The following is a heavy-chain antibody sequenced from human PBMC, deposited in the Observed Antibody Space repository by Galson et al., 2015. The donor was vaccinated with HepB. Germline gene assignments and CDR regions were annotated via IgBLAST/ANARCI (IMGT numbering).Heavy chain of an antibody. J-gene: IGHJ5*02. CDR3: ARGGKRQWLVGIWFDP. CDR1: GYTFAGYY. D-gene: IGHD6-19*01. CDR2: INPNSGGT. Sequence: SVKVSCKASGYTFAGYYMHWVRQAPGQGLEWMGWINPNSGGTNYAQKFQGWVTMTRDTSISTAYMELSRLRSDDTAAYYCARGGKRQWLVGIWFDPWGQGTLVTVSS. V-gene: IGHV1-2*04.